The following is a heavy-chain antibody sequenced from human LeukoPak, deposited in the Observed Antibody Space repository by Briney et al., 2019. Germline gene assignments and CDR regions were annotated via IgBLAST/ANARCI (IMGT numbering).Heavy chain of an antibody. CDR3: AKDHYGSGSYYQDY. V-gene: IGHV3-30*02. D-gene: IGHD3-10*01. Sequence: PGGSLRLSCAASGFTFSSCGMHWVRQAPGKGLEWVAFIRYDGSNKYYTDSVKGRFTISRDNSKNTLYLQMSSLRVEDTAMYYCAKDHYGSGSYYQDYWGQGTLVTVSS. J-gene: IGHJ4*02. CDR1: GFTFSSCG. CDR2: IRYDGSNK.